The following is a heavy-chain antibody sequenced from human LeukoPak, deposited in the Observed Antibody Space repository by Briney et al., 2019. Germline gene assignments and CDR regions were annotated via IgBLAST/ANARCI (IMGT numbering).Heavy chain of an antibody. Sequence: SETLSLTCTVSGDSISSYYWSWIRQTPGKGLEWIGYMYHSGITKYNPSLKSRVTISVDTSKNQFSLKLSSVTAADTAAYYCARESNCSGGSCPKNNWFDPWGQGTLVTVSS. J-gene: IGHJ5*02. D-gene: IGHD2-15*01. CDR1: GDSISSYY. CDR3: ARESNCSGGSCPKNNWFDP. V-gene: IGHV4-59*01. CDR2: MYHSGIT.